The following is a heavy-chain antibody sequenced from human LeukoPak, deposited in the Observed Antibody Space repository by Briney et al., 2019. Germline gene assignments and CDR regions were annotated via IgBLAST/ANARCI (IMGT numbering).Heavy chain of an antibody. J-gene: IGHJ4*02. V-gene: IGHV3-7*01. CDR2: IKQDGSEK. Sequence: GGSLRLSCAASGFTFSSYWMSWVRQAPGKGLEWVANIKQDGSEKYYVDSVKGRFTISRDNAKNSLYLQMNSLRAGDTAVYYCARVSVFPRYYFDYWGQGTLVTVSS. CDR1: GFTFSSYW. D-gene: IGHD2-8*01. CDR3: ARVSVFPRYYFDY.